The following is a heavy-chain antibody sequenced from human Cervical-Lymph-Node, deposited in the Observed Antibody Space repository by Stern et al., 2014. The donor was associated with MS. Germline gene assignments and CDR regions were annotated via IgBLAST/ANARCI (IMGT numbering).Heavy chain of an antibody. CDR2: IYPGDSDT. D-gene: IGHD6-13*01. CDR3: ARIAIAAAGTPEYFQH. V-gene: IGHV5-51*01. J-gene: IGHJ1*01. Sequence: EVQLEESGAEVKKPGESLKISCKGSGYSFTSYWIGWVRQMPGKGLEWMGIIYPGDSDTRYSPSFQGQVTISADKDISTAYLQWSSLKASDAAMYYCARIAIAAAGTPEYFQHWGQGTLVTVSS. CDR1: GYSFTSYW.